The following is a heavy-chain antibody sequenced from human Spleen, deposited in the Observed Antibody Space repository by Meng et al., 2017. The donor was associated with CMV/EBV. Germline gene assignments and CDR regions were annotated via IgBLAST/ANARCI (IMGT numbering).Heavy chain of an antibody. D-gene: IGHD3-3*01. Sequence: GGSLRLSCAASGFTFNTYTMSWVRQAPGKGLEWVGRIKTKTDGGTTDVVAPVKGRFSISRDDSKNTLYLQMNSLKIEDTAVYYCTTDLTIFGVIMRAFDIWGQGTTVTVSS. CDR3: TTDLTIFGVIMRAFDI. CDR1: GFTFNTYT. V-gene: IGHV3-15*01. J-gene: IGHJ3*02. CDR2: IKTKTDGGTT.